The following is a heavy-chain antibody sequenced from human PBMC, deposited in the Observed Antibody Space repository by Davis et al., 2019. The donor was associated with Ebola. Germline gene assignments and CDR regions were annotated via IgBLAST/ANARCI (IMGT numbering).Heavy chain of an antibody. CDR1: GFTFSSYW. Sequence: GESLKISCAASGFTFSSYWMHWVRQAPGKGLVWVSRINSDGSSTSYADSVKGRFTISRDNAKNTLYLQMNSLRAEDTAVYYCARALTTATTLGPRFDPWGQGTLVTVSS. J-gene: IGHJ5*02. CDR3: ARALTTATTLGPRFDP. D-gene: IGHD4-11*01. V-gene: IGHV3-74*01. CDR2: INSDGSST.